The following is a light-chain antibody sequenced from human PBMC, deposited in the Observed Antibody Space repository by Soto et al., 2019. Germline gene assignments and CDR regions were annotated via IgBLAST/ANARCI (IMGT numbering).Light chain of an antibody. V-gene: IGKV3D-20*02. J-gene: IGKJ5*01. CDR1: QSVSSTF. CDR2: DAS. CDR3: QQRSNWLIT. Sequence: DTVLTQSPGTLSLSPGETATLTCSASQSVSSTFLAWYQQKPGQAPRLLIYDASNRATGIPARFSGSGSGTDFTLTISSLEPEDFAVYYCQQRSNWLITFGQGTRLEIK.